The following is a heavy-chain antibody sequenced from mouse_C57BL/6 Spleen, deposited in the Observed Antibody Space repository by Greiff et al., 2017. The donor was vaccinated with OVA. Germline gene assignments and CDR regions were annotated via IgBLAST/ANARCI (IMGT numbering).Heavy chain of an antibody. J-gene: IGHJ3*01. D-gene: IGHD4-1*01. CDR2: ISSGSSTI. V-gene: IGHV5-17*01. CDR1: GFTFSDYG. Sequence: EVKLMESGGGLVKPGGSLKLSCAASGFTFSDYGMHWVRQAPEKGLEWVAYISSGSSTIYYADTVKGRFTISRDNAKNTLFLQMTSLRSEDTAMYYCAPLGRGFAYWGQGTLVTVSA. CDR3: APLGRGFAY.